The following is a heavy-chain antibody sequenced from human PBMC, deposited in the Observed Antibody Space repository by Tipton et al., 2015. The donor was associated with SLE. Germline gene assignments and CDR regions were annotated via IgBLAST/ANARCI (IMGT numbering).Heavy chain of an antibody. Sequence: TLSLTCTVSCGSISNHYWSWLRQPPGKGLEWIGYIYYSGSTNYNPSLKSRVTISVDTSKNQFSLKLSSVTAADTAVYYCARDKEGYSSSWYYFDYWGQGTLVTVSS. CDR2: IYYSGST. J-gene: IGHJ4*02. V-gene: IGHV4-4*08. CDR1: CGSISNHY. CDR3: ARDKEGYSSSWYYFDY. D-gene: IGHD6-13*01.